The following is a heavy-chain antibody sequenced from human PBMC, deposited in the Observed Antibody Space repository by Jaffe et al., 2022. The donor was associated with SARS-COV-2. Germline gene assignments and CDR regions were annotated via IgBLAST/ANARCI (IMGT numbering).Heavy chain of an antibody. CDR1: GFTFSSYG. Sequence: QVQLVESGGGVVQPGRSLRLSCAASGFTFSSYGMHWVRQAPGKGLEWVAVISYDGSNKYYADSVKGRFTISRDNSKNTLYLQMNSLRAEDTAVYYCAKGGPHHQENYFDYWGQGTLVTVSS. V-gene: IGHV3-30*18. D-gene: IGHD2-2*01. CDR3: AKGGPHHQENYFDY. J-gene: IGHJ4*02. CDR2: ISYDGSNK.